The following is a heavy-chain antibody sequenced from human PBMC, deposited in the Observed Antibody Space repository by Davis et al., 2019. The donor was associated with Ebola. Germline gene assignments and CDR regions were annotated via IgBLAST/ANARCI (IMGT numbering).Heavy chain of an antibody. V-gene: IGHV1-18*04. CDR2: ISAYNGNT. CDR3: ARERGSRIVGVTPYYYYGMDV. CDR1: GYTFTSYG. Sequence: SVTVSCKASGYTFTSYGISWLRQAPGQGLEWMGWISAYNGNTNYAQMLQGRVTMTTDTSTSTAYLELRSLRSDDTAVYYCARERGSRIVGVTPYYYYGMDVWGQGTTVTVSS. J-gene: IGHJ6*02. D-gene: IGHD1-26*01.